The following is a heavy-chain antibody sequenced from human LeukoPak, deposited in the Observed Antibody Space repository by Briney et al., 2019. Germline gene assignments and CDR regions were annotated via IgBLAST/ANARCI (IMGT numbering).Heavy chain of an antibody. Sequence: PGGSLRLSCAASGFTFSDHYMDWVRQPPGKGLEWVGRTRNKANTYTTEYAASVKGRFTISRDDSKNSLYLQMNSLKTEDTAVYYCARELSGSYPGAFAYWGQGALVTVSS. J-gene: IGHJ4*02. CDR2: TRNKANTYTT. CDR3: ARELSGSYPGAFAY. CDR1: GFTFSDHY. D-gene: IGHD1-26*01. V-gene: IGHV3-72*01.